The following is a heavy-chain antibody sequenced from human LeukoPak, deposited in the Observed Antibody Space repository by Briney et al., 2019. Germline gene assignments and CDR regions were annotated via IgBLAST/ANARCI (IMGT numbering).Heavy chain of an antibody. Sequence: GGSLRLSCAASGFTFSSYWMHWVRQAPGKGLVWVSRINSDGSSTSYADSVKGRFTISRDNAKNTLYLQMNSLRAEDTAVYYCAKGPLLGELFSFDYWGQGTLVTVSS. CDR2: INSDGSST. D-gene: IGHD3-16*01. CDR3: AKGPLLGELFSFDY. V-gene: IGHV3-74*01. J-gene: IGHJ4*02. CDR1: GFTFSSYW.